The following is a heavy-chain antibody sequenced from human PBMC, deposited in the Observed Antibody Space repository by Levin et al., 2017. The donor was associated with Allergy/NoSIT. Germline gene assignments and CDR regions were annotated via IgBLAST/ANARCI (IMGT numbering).Heavy chain of an antibody. Sequence: SETLSLTCTVSGGSISSSSYYWGWIRQPPGTGLEWIGSIYYSGSTYYNPSLKSRVTISVDTSKNQFSLKLSSVTAADTAVYYCARGNLDWPFDYWGQGTLVTVSS. J-gene: IGHJ4*02. D-gene: IGHD2-21*01. CDR2: IYYSGST. CDR3: ARGNLDWPFDY. CDR1: GGSISSSSYY. V-gene: IGHV4-39*01.